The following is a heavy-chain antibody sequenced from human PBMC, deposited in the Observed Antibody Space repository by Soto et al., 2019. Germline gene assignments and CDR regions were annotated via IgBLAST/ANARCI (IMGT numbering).Heavy chain of an antibody. V-gene: IGHV3-23*01. J-gene: IGHJ4*02. Sequence: EVQLLESGGGLVQPGGALRLSCAASGFTFSSHAMSWVRQAPGKGLEWISSISAGSEGAYYADSVKGRFTISRDNSNNTLYLQMDSLRAEDTAVYYGARDLWRYLHGGQGTLVTVSS. CDR2: ISAGSEGA. CDR1: GFTFSSHA. CDR3: ARDLWRYLH. D-gene: IGHD2-21*01.